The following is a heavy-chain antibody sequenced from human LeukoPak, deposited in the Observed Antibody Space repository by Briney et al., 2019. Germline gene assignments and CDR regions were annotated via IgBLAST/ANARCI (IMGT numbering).Heavy chain of an antibody. D-gene: IGHD3-9*01. V-gene: IGHV1-69*05. CDR2: IIPIFGTA. J-gene: IGHJ4*02. CDR1: GGTFSSYA. CDR3: ARAGDDILTGYLFDY. Sequence: ASVKVSCKASGGTFSSYAISWVRQAPGQGLEWMGGIIPIFGTANYAQKFQGRVTITTDESTSTAYMELSSLRSEDTAVYYCARAGDDILTGYLFDYWGQGTLVTVSS.